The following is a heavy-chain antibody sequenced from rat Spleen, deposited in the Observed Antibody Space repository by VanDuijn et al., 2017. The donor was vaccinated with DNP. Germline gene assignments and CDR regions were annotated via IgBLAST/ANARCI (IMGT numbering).Heavy chain of an antibody. V-gene: IGHV5-7*01. CDR3: TRRDSSLLLHGFFDY. D-gene: IGHD1-1*01. Sequence: EVQLVESGGGLVQPGRSLKLSCAASGFTFSDYNMAWVRQAPKKGLEWVATIIYDGSSAFYGDSVKGRFTISRDDAKNTLYLQMDSLGSEDTATYYCTRRDSSLLLHGFFDYWGQGVMVTVSS. CDR2: IIYDGSSA. J-gene: IGHJ2*01. CDR1: GFTFSDYN.